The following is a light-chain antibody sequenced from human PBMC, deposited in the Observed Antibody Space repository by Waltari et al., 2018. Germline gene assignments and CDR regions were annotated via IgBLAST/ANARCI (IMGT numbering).Light chain of an antibody. J-gene: IGKJ2*01. CDR1: QSVSSSY. Sequence: ETVLTQSPGTLSLSPGERATLSCRASQSVSSSYLAWYQQKPGQAPRLLIYGASNRASGIPDRCSGSGSGTDFTLTISRLEPEDFAVYYCQQYERSNTFGQGTKLETK. V-gene: IGKV3-20*01. CDR3: QQYERSNT. CDR2: GAS.